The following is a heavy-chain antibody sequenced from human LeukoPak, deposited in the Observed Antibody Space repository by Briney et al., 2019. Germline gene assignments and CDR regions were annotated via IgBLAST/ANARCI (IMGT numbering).Heavy chain of an antibody. D-gene: IGHD3-3*01. J-gene: IGHJ4*02. Sequence: ASVKVSCKASGYTFTSYDINWVRQATGQGLEWMGWMNPNSGNTGYAQKFQGRVTITRNTSISTAYMELSSLRFEDTAVYYCARGPPYYDFWKTHTGGDYWGQGTLVTVSS. CDR2: MNPNSGNT. CDR1: GYTFTSYD. V-gene: IGHV1-8*03. CDR3: ARGPPYYDFWKTHTGGDY.